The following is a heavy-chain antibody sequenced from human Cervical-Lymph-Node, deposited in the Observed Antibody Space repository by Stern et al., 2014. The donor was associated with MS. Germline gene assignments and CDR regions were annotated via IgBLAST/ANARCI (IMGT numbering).Heavy chain of an antibody. D-gene: IGHD2-8*01. CDR1: GFTFSSYG. V-gene: IGHV3-30*03. J-gene: IGHJ4*02. CDR3: ARDYEDTSMLFDH. CDR2: ISYDGNHK. Sequence: VQLVESGGAVLQPGRSLRLSCAASGFTFSSYGMHWVRQAPGKGLEWVTVISYDGNHKYYAASVKGRFTISRDNSKNTLHLQMNSVTPDDTAIYYCARDYEDTSMLFDHWGQGTLVTVSS.